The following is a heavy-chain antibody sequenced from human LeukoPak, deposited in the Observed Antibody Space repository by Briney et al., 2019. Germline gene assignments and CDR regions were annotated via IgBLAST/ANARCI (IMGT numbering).Heavy chain of an antibody. CDR1: GGXISSYY. V-gene: IGHV4-59*08. CDR3: ARGYSYGYEAFDI. D-gene: IGHD5-18*01. J-gene: IGHJ3*02. Sequence: SETLSLTCTVSGGXISSYYCSWIRQPPGKGLEWIGYIYYSGSINYNPSLKSRVTISVDTSKNQFSLKLSSVTAADTAVYYCARGYSYGYEAFDIWGQGTMVTVSS. CDR2: IYYSGSI.